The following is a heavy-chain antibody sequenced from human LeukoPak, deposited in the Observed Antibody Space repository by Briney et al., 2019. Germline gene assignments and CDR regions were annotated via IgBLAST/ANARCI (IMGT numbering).Heavy chain of an antibody. V-gene: IGHV4-39*01. D-gene: IGHD3-10*01. CDR1: GGSISSSSYR. Sequence: KPSETLSLTCTVSGGSISSSSYRWGWIRQPPGKGLEWIGSIYYSGSTYYNPSLKSRVTISVDTSKNQFSLKLSSVTAADTAVYYCARLLLWFGELLFGYFDYWGQGTLVTVSS. CDR3: ARLLLWFGELLFGYFDY. CDR2: IYYSGST. J-gene: IGHJ4*02.